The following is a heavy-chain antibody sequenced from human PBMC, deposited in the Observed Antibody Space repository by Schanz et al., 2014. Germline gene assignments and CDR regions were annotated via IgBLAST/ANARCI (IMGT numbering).Heavy chain of an antibody. CDR1: GGTFTSYA. CDR2: IIPIVDIT. V-gene: IGHV1-69*04. D-gene: IGHD5-12*01. CDR3: ARAAYGGYTSTPLRY. Sequence: QVQLVQSGAEVRKPGSSVRVSCKASGGTFTSYAFSWVRQAPGQGLEWMGRIIPIVDITNYAQKFLGRVTITADKSTSTAYMELKSLRSADTAVYYCARAAYGGYTSTPLRYWGQGTLVTVSS. J-gene: IGHJ4*02.